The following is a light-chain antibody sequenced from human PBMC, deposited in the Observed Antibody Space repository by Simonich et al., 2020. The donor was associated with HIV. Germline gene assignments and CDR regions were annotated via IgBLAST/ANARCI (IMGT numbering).Light chain of an antibody. Sequence: DIVMTQSPDSLAVSLGERATINCKSSQSVLYSSKNKNYLAWYQQKPGQPPRLLIYAVSTRFSGVPDRFSGSGSGTHFTLKIGRVEAEDVGVYYCMQSIQLPLTFGGGTKVEIK. CDR1: QSVLYSSKNKNY. V-gene: IGKV4-1*01. CDR3: MQSIQLPLT. J-gene: IGKJ4*01. CDR2: AVS.